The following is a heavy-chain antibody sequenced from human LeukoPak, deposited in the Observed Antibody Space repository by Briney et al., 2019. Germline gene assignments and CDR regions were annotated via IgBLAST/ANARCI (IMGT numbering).Heavy chain of an antibody. Sequence: SGTLSLTCAVTGGSISNNWWTWVRQPPGKGLEWIGEISQSARTNYNPSLKSRVTMSIDKSRNQFSLRMTSVTAADTAVYYCAGVRLGSSGFSEYFEHWGQGTLVTVSS. CDR2: ISQSART. V-gene: IGHV4-4*02. CDR3: AGVRLGSSGFSEYFEH. D-gene: IGHD3-22*01. J-gene: IGHJ1*01. CDR1: GGSISNNW.